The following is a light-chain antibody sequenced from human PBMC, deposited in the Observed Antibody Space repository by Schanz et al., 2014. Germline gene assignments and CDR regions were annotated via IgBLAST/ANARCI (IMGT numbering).Light chain of an antibody. V-gene: IGKV3-11*01. CDR3: QQSHITPHT. Sequence: EIVLTQSPATLSLSPGERATLSCRASQSVSSYLAWYQQKPGQAPRLLIYDASNRATGIPARFSGSGSGTEFTLTISSLQPEDFATYYCQQSHITPHTFGQGTKVEIK. CDR1: QSVSSY. CDR2: DAS. J-gene: IGKJ1*01.